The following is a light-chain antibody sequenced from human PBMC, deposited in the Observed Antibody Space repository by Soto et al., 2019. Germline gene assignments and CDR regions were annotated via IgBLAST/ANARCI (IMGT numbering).Light chain of an antibody. CDR1: SSDVCGYNY. Sequence: QSALTQPASLSGSPGQSITISCPGTSSDVCGYNYVSWYQHHPDKAPKLMIYDVSNRPSGVSNRFSGSKSGNTASLTISGLQPEDEADYYCCSYTTSNTRQIVFGTGTKVTVL. CDR2: DVS. CDR3: CSYTTSNTRQIV. J-gene: IGLJ1*01. V-gene: IGLV2-14*03.